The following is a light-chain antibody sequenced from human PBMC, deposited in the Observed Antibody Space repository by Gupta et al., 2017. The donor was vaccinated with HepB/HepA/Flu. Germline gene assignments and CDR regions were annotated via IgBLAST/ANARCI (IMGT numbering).Light chain of an antibody. CDR3: QEQNDWPIT. J-gene: IGKJ4*01. CDR1: QSVSSN. V-gene: IGKV3-11*01. Sequence: EIVLTQSPATLSLSPGERATLSCWASQSVSSNLACHQEKRGQAPRLLMYGSSNRAAGLPARFSGRGSGTEFSLTISRLDPEDFAVYYCQEQNDWPITFGGGTKVEI. CDR2: GSS.